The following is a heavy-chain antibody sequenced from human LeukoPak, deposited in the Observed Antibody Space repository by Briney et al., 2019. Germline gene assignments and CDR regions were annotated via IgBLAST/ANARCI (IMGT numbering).Heavy chain of an antibody. D-gene: IGHD3-22*01. CDR1: GLTFSSYG. V-gene: IGHV3-23*01. J-gene: IGHJ4*02. CDR2: ISGSGGST. Sequence: PGGSLRLSCAASGLTFSSYGMSWVRQAPGKGLEWVSAISGSGGSTYYADSVKGRFTISRDNSKNTLYLQMNSLRAEDTAVYYCATTIRLYYYDSSGYFDYWGQGTLVTVSS. CDR3: ATTIRLYYYDSSGYFDY.